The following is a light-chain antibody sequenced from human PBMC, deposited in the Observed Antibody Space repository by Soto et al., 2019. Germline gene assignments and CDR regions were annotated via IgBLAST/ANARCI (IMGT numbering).Light chain of an antibody. CDR3: QQYYRQAT. J-gene: IGKJ1*01. CDR2: MAS. Sequence: EIRMTQSASSLGACVGDGATIXCRASQSVTNWLGWYQQRTGEALKRLIYMASILESGVTSRFSGSGGGKEFIITISILQPDDLATYECQQYYRQATFGQGTKVDIK. V-gene: IGKV1-5*03. CDR1: QSVTNW.